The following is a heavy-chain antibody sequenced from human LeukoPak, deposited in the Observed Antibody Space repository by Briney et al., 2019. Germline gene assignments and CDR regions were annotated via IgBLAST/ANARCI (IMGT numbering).Heavy chain of an antibody. Sequence: GESLRLSCAASGFTFSDYFMSWIRQAPGKGLVWVSRINTDGKTTTYADSVKGRFTISRDNTKNSLYLQMNSLRAEDTAVYYCAREDHSNYNYWGQGTLVTVSS. CDR2: INTDGKTT. CDR1: GFTFSDYF. J-gene: IGHJ4*02. V-gene: IGHV3-74*01. CDR3: AREDHSNYNY. D-gene: IGHD4-11*01.